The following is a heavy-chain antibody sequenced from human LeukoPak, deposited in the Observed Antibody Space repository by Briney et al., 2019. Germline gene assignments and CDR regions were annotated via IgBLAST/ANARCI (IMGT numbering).Heavy chain of an antibody. J-gene: IGHJ4*02. CDR3: ARDAGYNSSSLIDY. Sequence: EGSLRLSCAASGFSFRSFAMHWVRQAPGKGLEWVAVIWDDGTNKYYADSVKGRFTISRDNSKNTLSLQMNSLRAEDTAVYYCARDAGYNSSSLIDYWGQGALVTVSS. V-gene: IGHV3-33*08. CDR1: GFSFRSFA. D-gene: IGHD6-6*01. CDR2: IWDDGTNK.